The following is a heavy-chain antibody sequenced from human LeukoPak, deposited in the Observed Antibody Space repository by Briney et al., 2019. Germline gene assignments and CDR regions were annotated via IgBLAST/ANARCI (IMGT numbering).Heavy chain of an antibody. Sequence: PGRSLRLSCAASGFTFSSYGMHWVRQAPGKGLEWVAVIWYDGSNKYYADSVKGRFTISRDNSKNTLYLQMNSLRAEDTAVYYCASRIPNYYDSSGYYYPVVYWGQGTLVTVSS. CDR1: GFTFSSYG. D-gene: IGHD3-22*01. CDR3: ASRIPNYYDSSGYYYPVVY. J-gene: IGHJ4*02. CDR2: IWYDGSNK. V-gene: IGHV3-33*01.